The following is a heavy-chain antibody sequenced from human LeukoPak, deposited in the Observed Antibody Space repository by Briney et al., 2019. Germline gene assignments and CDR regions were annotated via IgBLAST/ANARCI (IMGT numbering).Heavy chain of an antibody. CDR2: ISFDGRIE. J-gene: IGHJ3*02. CDR1: GFIFTNYG. V-gene: IGHV3-30*18. CDR3: AKERASMGADAFDI. Sequence: GGSLRLSCAASGFIFTNYGMHWVRQAPGKGLEWVAIISFDGRIEYYVDSVKGRFTISRDKSKNTLCLQMNSLRPEDTAVYYCAKERASMGADAFDIWGQGTMVTVSS. D-gene: IGHD1-26*01.